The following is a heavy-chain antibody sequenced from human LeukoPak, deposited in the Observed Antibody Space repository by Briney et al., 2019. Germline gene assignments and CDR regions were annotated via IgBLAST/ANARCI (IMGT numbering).Heavy chain of an antibody. V-gene: IGHV4-34*01. Sequence: ASETLSLTCAVYGGSFSGYYWSWIRQPPGKGLEWIGEINHSGSTNYNPSLKSRVTISVDTSKNQFSLKLSSLTAADTAVYYCARARGYSGYDVWGQGTLVTVSS. CDR2: INHSGST. CDR1: GGSFSGYY. D-gene: IGHD5-12*01. J-gene: IGHJ4*02. CDR3: ARARGYSGYDV.